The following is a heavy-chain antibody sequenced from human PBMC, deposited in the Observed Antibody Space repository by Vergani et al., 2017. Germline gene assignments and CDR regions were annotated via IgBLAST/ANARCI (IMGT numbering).Heavy chain of an antibody. CDR1: GYSISSGYY. J-gene: IGHJ3*02. Sequence: QVQLPESGPGLVKPSETLSLTCAVSGYSISSGYYWGWIRQPPGKGLEWIGSIYHSGSTYYNPSLKSRVTISVDTSKNQFSLKLSSVTAADTAVYYCARSMIGAFDIWGQGTMVTVSS. D-gene: IGHD3-22*01. V-gene: IGHV4-38-2*01. CDR2: IYHSGST. CDR3: ARSMIGAFDI.